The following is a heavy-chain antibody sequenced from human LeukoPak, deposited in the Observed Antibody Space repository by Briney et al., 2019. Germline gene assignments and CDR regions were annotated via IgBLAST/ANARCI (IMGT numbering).Heavy chain of an antibody. V-gene: IGHV4-61*02. CDR1: GGSISSGSYY. CDR3: ARLSKDYYYYYMDV. CDR2: IYTSGST. Sequence: SQTLSLTCTVSGGSISSGSYYWSWIRQPAGKGLEWIGRIYTSGSTNYNPSLKSRVTISVDTSKNQFSLKLSSVTAADTAVYYCARLSKDYYYYYMDVWGKGTTVTVSS. J-gene: IGHJ6*03. D-gene: IGHD4/OR15-4a*01.